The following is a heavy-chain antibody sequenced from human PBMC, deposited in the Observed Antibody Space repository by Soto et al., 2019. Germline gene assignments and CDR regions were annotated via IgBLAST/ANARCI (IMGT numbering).Heavy chain of an antibody. CDR3: ASQHRALSYYGMDV. CDR1: GFTFGSYG. V-gene: IGHV3-33*01. J-gene: IGHJ6*02. Sequence: QLVESGGGVVQPGRSLRLSCGASGFTFGSYGMHWVRQAPGKGLEWVAVIWYDGSNKDYADSVKGRFTVSRDNSKSKLDLQMNSLEVEDTAVYYCASQHRALSYYGMDVWSLGTKVTVSS. CDR2: IWYDGSNK.